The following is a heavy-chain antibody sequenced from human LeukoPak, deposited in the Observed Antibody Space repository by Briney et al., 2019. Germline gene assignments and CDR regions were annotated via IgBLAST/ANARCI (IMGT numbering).Heavy chain of an antibody. J-gene: IGHJ4*02. CDR1: GFTFSSYA. Sequence: GGSLRLSCAASGFTFSSYAMSWVRQAPGKGLEWVGRIKSKTDGGTTDYAAPVKGRFTISRDDSKNTLYLQMNSLKTEDTAVYYCTTDTSTGGFDYWGQGTLVTVSS. D-gene: IGHD1-14*01. CDR2: IKSKTDGGTT. V-gene: IGHV3-15*01. CDR3: TTDTSTGGFDY.